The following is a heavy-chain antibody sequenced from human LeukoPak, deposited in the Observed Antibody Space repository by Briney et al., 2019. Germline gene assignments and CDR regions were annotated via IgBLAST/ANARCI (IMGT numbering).Heavy chain of an antibody. D-gene: IGHD2-2*01. J-gene: IGHJ4*02. CDR3: AKVRGIGVVPAASLWH. V-gene: IGHV3-23*01. CDR1: GFSVTTYA. Sequence: GGSLRLSCAASGFSVTTYAMGWVRQAPGKGLEWVSVISGSGGSTYYADSVKGRFTISRDNSKNTLYLQMNSLRAEDTAVYYCAKVRGIGVVPAASLWHWGQGTLVTVSS. CDR2: ISGSGGST.